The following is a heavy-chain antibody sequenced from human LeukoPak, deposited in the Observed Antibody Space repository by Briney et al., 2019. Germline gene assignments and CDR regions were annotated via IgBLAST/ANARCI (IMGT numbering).Heavy chain of an antibody. V-gene: IGHV4-34*01. CDR2: INHSGST. CDR1: GGSFSGYY. Sequence: PSETLSLTCAVYGGSFSGYYWSWIRQPPGKGLEWIGEINHSGSTNYNPSLKSRVTISVDTSKNQFSPKLSSVTAADTAVYYCARVRGYRGYYFDYWSQGTLVTVSS. D-gene: IGHD3-22*01. CDR3: ARVRGYRGYYFDY. J-gene: IGHJ4*02.